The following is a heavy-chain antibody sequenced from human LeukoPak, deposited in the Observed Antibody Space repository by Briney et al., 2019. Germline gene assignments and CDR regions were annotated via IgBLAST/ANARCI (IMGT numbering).Heavy chain of an antibody. CDR1: GFTVSGNY. Sequence: GGSLRLSCAASGFTVSGNYMNWVRQAPGKGLEWVSVIYSGGNTDYIDSVKGRFTISRDNSKNTLYLQMNSLRAEDTAVYYCARMRNIPAASRAGNFDYWGQGTLVTVSS. V-gene: IGHV3-66*01. D-gene: IGHD6-13*01. CDR2: IYSGGNT. J-gene: IGHJ4*02. CDR3: ARMRNIPAASRAGNFDY.